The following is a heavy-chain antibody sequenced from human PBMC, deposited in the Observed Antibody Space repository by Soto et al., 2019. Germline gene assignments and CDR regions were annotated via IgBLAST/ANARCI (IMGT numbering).Heavy chain of an antibody. J-gene: IGHJ4*02. CDR1: GFTFSRHA. V-gene: IGHV3-64*02. CDR3: ARGGGGAALADFDY. Sequence: EVQLVESGEGLVQPGGSLRLSCAASGFTFSRHAMHWVRQAPGKRLEYVSAISSNGGSTYYADSVKGRFSVSRDNSKNTLYLQMDNLRAEDMAVYYGARGGGGAALADFDYWGQGTLATVSS. CDR2: ISSNGGST. D-gene: IGHD3-16*01.